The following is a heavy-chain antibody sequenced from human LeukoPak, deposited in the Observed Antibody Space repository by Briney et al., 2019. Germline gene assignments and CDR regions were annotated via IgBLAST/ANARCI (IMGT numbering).Heavy chain of an antibody. V-gene: IGHV3-23*01. CDR2: VTGSGSVTSST. Sequence: GGSLRLSCAASGFTFSSFAMSWVRQAPGKGLEWVSSVTGSGSVTSSTYYADSVKGRFTISRDNSKNTLYLQMNSLRAEDTALYYCAKEGTYNSFWSGYFHWGQGALVTVSS. CDR1: GFTFSSFA. CDR3: AKEGTYNSFWSGYFH. J-gene: IGHJ4*02. D-gene: IGHD3-3*01.